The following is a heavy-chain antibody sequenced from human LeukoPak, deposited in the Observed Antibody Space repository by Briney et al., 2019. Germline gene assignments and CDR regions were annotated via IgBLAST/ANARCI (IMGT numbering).Heavy chain of an antibody. J-gene: IGHJ5*02. CDR2: VNCDNENT. V-gene: IGHV1-8*03. CDR1: GYTFTSFD. D-gene: IGHD1-20*01. Sequence: GASVKVSCKTSGYTFTSFDINWVRHTTGHGPEWMGWVNCDNENTRYARKFRGRVAITRDTSTRTVYLELNNLSSDDTAMYYCTRGPFLNGNAYNWFDPWGQGTLVTVSS. CDR3: TRGPFLNGNAYNWFDP.